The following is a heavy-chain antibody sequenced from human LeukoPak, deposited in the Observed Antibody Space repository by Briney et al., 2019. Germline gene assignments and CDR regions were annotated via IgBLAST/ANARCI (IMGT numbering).Heavy chain of an antibody. CDR1: GFVFDDYS. J-gene: IGHJ4*02. Sequence: GGSLRLSCVASGFVFDDYSMHWVRQVPGKGLEWVSGISRNSDNIGYADSVKGRFTISRDNSKNTLYLQMNSLRAEDTAVYYCAKVSLAAYYYDSSGYCLDYWGQGTLVTVSS. D-gene: IGHD3-22*01. V-gene: IGHV3-9*01. CDR2: ISRNSDNI. CDR3: AKVSLAAYYYDSSGYCLDY.